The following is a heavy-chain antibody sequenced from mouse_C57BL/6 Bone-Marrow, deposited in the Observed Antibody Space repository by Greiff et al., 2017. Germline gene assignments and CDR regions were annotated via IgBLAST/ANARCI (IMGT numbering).Heavy chain of an antibody. D-gene: IGHD1-1*01. CDR2: IDPEDGET. Sequence: EVQLQQSGAELVKPGASVKLSCTASGFNITDYYIHWVKQRTEQGLEWIGRIDPEDGETKYAPKFTDKATMTADTSSNPAYLQLSSLTSEDTAVYYCTRSLIYYGTNYWGQGTTLTVSS. V-gene: IGHV14-2*01. CDR3: TRSLIYYGTNY. CDR1: GFNITDYY. J-gene: IGHJ2*01.